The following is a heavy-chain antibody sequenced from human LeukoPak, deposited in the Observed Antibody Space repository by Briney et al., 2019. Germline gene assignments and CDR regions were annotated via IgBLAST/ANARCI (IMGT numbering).Heavy chain of an antibody. D-gene: IGHD7-27*01. V-gene: IGHV1-8*01. CDR2: MKSNNGHT. Sequence: ASVKVSCKASGYTFTSFDFNWVRQATGQGLEWMGWMKSNNGHTGYAQKFQGRVTMTRDTSISTAYMKPSSLTFEDTAVYYCARGPPNWGMVGYWGQGTLVTVSS. CDR1: GYTFTSFD. CDR3: ARGPPNWGMVGY. J-gene: IGHJ4*02.